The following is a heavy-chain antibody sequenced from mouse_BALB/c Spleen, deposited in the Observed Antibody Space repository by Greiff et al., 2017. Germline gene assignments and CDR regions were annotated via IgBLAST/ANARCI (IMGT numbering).Heavy chain of an antibody. V-gene: IGHV3-1*02. CDR3: ARGDGNYLYWYFEV. Sequence: EVQLQQSGPDLVKPSQSLSLTCTVTGYSITSGYSWPWIRQFPGNKLEWMGYIHYSGSTNYNPSLKSRISITRDTSKNQFFLQLNSVTTEDTATYYCARGDGNYLYWYFEVWGAGTTVTVSS. D-gene: IGHD2-1*01. CDR2: IHYSGST. CDR1: GYSITSGYS. J-gene: IGHJ1*01.